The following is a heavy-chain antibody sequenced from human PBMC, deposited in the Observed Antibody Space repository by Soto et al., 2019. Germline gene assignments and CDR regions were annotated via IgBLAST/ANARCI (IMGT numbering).Heavy chain of an antibody. J-gene: IGHJ6*02. D-gene: IGHD3-3*01. CDR3: TRDLQFLASYDVDV. Sequence: PGGSLRLSCKGSGFTFGDYGMSWFRQAPGKGLEWVGFIRSKASGGTTEYAASVKGRFTISRDDSKSIAYLQMNSLKTEDTAVYYCTRDLQFLASYDVDVWGQGTTVTVSS. V-gene: IGHV3-49*03. CDR1: GFTFGDYG. CDR2: IRSKASGGTT.